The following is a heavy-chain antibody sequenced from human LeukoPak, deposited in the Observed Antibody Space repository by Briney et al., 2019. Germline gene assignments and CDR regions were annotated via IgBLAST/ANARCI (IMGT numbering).Heavy chain of an antibody. J-gene: IGHJ6*02. Sequence: ASVKVSCKASGYTFTSYGISWVRQAPGQGLEWMGWISAYNGNTNYAQKLQGRVTMTTDPSTSTAYMELRSLRSDDTAVYYCARGVAGGGYYYGMDVWGQGTTVTVSS. CDR2: ISAYNGNT. CDR1: GYTFTSYG. CDR3: ARGVAGGGYYYGMDV. D-gene: IGHD6-19*01. V-gene: IGHV1-18*01.